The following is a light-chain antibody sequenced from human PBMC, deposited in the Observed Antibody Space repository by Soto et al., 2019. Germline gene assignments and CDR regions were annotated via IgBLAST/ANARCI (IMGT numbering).Light chain of an antibody. CDR1: SSDVGGYNY. CDR3: SSYTSTSTRV. J-gene: IGLJ1*01. Sequence: QSALTQPAFVSGSPGQSITISCTGTSSDVGGYNYVSWYQHPPGKAPKLMISEVSNRPSGVSNRFSGSKSGNTASLTISGLRAEDEADYYCSSYTSTSTRVFGTGTKVTVL. V-gene: IGLV2-14*01. CDR2: EVS.